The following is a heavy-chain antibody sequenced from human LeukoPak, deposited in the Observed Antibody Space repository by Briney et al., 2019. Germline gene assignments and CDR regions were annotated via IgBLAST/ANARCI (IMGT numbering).Heavy chain of an antibody. Sequence: GGSLRLSCAASGFTFSSYEMNWVRQAPGKGLEWVSYISSSGSTIYYADSVKGRFTISRDNAKNSLYLQMNSLRAEDTAVDYSARGAGQYHCSGYYYNSWGQGTLVTVSS. CDR1: GFTFSSYE. CDR3: ARGAGQYHCSGYYYNS. CDR2: ISSSGSTI. J-gene: IGHJ5*02. D-gene: IGHD3-22*01. V-gene: IGHV3-48*03.